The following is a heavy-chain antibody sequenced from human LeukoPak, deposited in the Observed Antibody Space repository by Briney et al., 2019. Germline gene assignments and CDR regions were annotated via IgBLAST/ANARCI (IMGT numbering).Heavy chain of an antibody. CDR1: GFTFSTYW. D-gene: IGHD3-22*01. J-gene: IGHJ4*02. Sequence: PRGSLRLSCAASGFTFSTYWMHWVRQVPGKGLVWVSHINSDGSGTSYADSVKGRFTISRDNAKNTLYLQMNSLRVEDTAVYYCARPPAYDSRNYYFAYWGQGILVTVSS. V-gene: IGHV3-74*01. CDR2: INSDGSGT. CDR3: ARPPAYDSRNYYFAY.